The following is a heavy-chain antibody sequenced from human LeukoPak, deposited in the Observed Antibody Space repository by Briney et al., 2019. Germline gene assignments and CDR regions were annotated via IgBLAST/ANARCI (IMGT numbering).Heavy chain of an antibody. CDR1: GFTFSSYG. J-gene: IGHJ3*02. CDR3: AKSMISYYYDSSGYLDGAFDI. D-gene: IGHD3-22*01. V-gene: IGHV3-30*18. CDR2: ISYDGSNK. Sequence: GGSLRLPCAASGFTFSSYGMHWVRQAPGKGLEWVAVISYDGSNKYYADSVKGRFTISRDNSKNTLYLQMNSLRAEDTAVYYCAKSMISYYYDSSGYLDGAFDIWGQGTMVTVSS.